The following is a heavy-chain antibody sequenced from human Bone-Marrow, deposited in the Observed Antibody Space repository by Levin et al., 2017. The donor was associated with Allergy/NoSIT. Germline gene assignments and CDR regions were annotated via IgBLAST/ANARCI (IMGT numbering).Heavy chain of an antibody. V-gene: IGHV1-2*02. J-gene: IGHJ4*02. CDR2: INPNSGAT. CDR1: GYTFTGDH. Sequence: PMASVKVSCKASGYTFTGDHMHWVRQAPGQGLEWMGWINPNSGATNYVHKFRGRVTMTSDASIDTAFLELYRLKSDDTAVYYCAREHEYYSGGTYYSVFDFWGQGALVTVSS. D-gene: IGHD2-15*01. CDR3: AREHEYYSGGTYYSVFDF.